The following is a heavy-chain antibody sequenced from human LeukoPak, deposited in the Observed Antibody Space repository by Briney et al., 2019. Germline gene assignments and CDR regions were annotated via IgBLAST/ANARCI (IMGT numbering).Heavy chain of an antibody. Sequence: GGSLRLSCVGSGFIFKNAWMTWVRQAPGKGLEWVGRAVQTNSGGITEYAAPVKGRFTISRDDSTSTLYLQMSSLKTEDTGVYYCATGFTSSAHDGYWGQGTLVTVSA. CDR1: GFIFKNAW. J-gene: IGHJ4*02. V-gene: IGHV3-15*04. CDR3: ATGFTSSAHDGY. D-gene: IGHD2/OR15-2a*01. CDR2: AVQTNSGGIT.